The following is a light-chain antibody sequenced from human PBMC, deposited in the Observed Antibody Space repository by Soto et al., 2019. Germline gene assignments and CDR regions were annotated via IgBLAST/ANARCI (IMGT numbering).Light chain of an antibody. CDR3: QQYNNWPLT. V-gene: IGKV3-20*01. J-gene: IGKJ4*01. Sequence: EIVLTQSPGTLSLSPGEGATLSCRATQSIRARNLAWYQQQPGQPPRLLIVGASSRAPGIPGRFSGSGSGTAFTLTISRLEPEDFAVYYCQQYNNWPLTFGGGTKVDIK. CDR2: GAS. CDR1: QSIRARN.